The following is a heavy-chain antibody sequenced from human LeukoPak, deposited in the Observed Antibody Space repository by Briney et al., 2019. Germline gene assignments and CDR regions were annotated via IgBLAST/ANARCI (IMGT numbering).Heavy chain of an antibody. V-gene: IGHV3-21*01. D-gene: IGHD5-18*01. CDR2: ISSIRNYI. Sequence: GGSLRLSCEASEFTFSSYSINWVRQAPGKGLEWVSSISSIRNYIYYADSVRGRFTISRDNARNSLYLQMNSLRAEDTAVYYCARLRGGYNYALGPFDYWSQGTLVTVSS. CDR1: EFTFSSYS. J-gene: IGHJ4*02. CDR3: ARLRGGYNYALGPFDY.